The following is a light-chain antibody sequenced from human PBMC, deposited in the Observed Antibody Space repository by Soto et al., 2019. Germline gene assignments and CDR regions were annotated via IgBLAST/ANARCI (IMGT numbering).Light chain of an antibody. Sequence: QLVLTQSPSASASLGASVKLTCTLSSGHSNYAIAWHQQQPEKGPRFLMKLNSDGSHSKGDGIPDRFSGSSSGAERYLTTSTLQAEDEAYYYCQTWVTGSHIFGGGTKLTVL. J-gene: IGLJ2*01. CDR2: LNSDGSH. CDR3: QTWVTGSHI. V-gene: IGLV4-69*01. CDR1: SGHSNYA.